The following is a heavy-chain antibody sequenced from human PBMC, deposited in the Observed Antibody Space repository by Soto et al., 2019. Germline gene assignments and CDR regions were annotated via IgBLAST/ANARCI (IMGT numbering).Heavy chain of an antibody. CDR1: GDSMTSSSYY. V-gene: IGHV4-39*01. CDR3: ARHTRNQFDP. Sequence: PXETLSLTCTVSGDSMTSSSYYWGWIRQPPGKGLEWIGSIYYSERTSYNSGSTYYSPSLKSRVTISGDTSKSQFSLKLSSVTAADTAVYYCARHTRNQFDPWGQGTLVTVSS. CDR2: IYYSERTSYNSGST. J-gene: IGHJ5*02.